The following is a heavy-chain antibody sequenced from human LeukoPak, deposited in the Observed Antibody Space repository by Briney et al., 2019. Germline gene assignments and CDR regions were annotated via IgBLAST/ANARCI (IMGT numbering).Heavy chain of an antibody. CDR3: ARVFARGGEISGSYYYY. V-gene: IGHV1-69*05. CDR2: IIPMFGTA. CDR1: GGTFSSYA. D-gene: IGHD1-26*01. J-gene: IGHJ4*02. Sequence: SVKVSCKASGGTFSSYAISWVRQAPGQGLEWMGGIIPMFGTANYAQKFQGRVTITTDESTSTANMELSSLGSEDTAMYYCARVFARGGEISGSYYYYWGQGTLVTVSS.